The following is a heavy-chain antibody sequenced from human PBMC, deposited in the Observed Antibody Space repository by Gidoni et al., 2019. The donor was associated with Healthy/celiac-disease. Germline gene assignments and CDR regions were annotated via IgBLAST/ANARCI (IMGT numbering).Heavy chain of an antibody. J-gene: IGHJ4*02. V-gene: IGHV3-33*01. D-gene: IGHD1-26*01. Sequence: VQLVESGGGVVQPGRSLRLPCAASGFTFSSYGMHWVRQAPGKGLEWVAVIWYDGSNKYYADSVKGRFTSSRDNSKNTLYLQMNSLRAEDTAVYYCARSLKVWEDLDYWGQGTLVTVSS. CDR2: IWYDGSNK. CDR3: ARSLKVWEDLDY. CDR1: GFTFSSYG.